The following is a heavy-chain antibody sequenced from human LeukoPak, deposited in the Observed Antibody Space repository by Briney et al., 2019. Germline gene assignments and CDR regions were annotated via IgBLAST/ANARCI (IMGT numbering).Heavy chain of an antibody. J-gene: IGHJ4*02. CDR3: AREIAARGTYYFDY. D-gene: IGHD6-13*01. CDR1: GFTFSSYW. V-gene: IGHV3-74*01. Sequence: PGGSLRLSCAASGFTFSSYWMHWVRQAPGKGLVWVSRINSDGSSTSYADSVKGRFTISRDNAKNTLHLQMNSLRAEDTAVYYCAREIAARGTYYFDYWGQGTLVTVSS. CDR2: INSDGSST.